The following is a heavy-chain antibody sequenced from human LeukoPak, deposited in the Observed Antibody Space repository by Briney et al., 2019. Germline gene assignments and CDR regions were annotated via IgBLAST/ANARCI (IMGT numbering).Heavy chain of an antibody. J-gene: IGHJ4*01. CDR3: ATSRGGFGELGYFDY. CDR2: IHYTGSS. D-gene: IGHD3-10*01. V-gene: IGHV4-59*01. CDR1: GGSISSYY. Sequence: PSETLSLTCTVSGGSISSYYWSWLRQPPGEGLEWIGFIHYTGSSNYNPSLKSRVTTSIDSSKNQFSLNLSSVTAADTAVYYCATSRGGFGELGYFDYWGHGILVTVSS.